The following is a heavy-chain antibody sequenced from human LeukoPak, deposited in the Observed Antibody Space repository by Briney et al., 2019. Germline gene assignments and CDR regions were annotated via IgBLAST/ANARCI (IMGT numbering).Heavy chain of an antibody. V-gene: IGHV1-2*02. D-gene: IGHD6-13*01. CDR1: GYTFTGYY. CDR2: INPNSGGT. Sequence: ASVKVSCKASGYTFTGYYMHWVRQAPGQGLEWMGWINPNSGGTNYAQKFQGRVTMTRDTSISTAYMELSRLRSDDTAEYYCARGRLRQPEDWFDPWGQGTLVTVSS. J-gene: IGHJ5*02. CDR3: ARGRLRQPEDWFDP.